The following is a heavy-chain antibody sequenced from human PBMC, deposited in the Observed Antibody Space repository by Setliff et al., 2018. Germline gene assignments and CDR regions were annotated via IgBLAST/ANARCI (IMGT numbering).Heavy chain of an antibody. CDR3: AISTIFGVVSPTPDAFDI. V-gene: IGHV1-69*06. D-gene: IGHD3-3*01. Sequence: SVKVSCKASGGIFNSFSITWVRQAPGQGLEWMGRIIPLFETTNYVEKFQGRVTITADKATSTAYMELSSLRSEDTAVYYCAISTIFGVVSPTPDAFDIWGQGTMVTVSS. CDR1: GGIFNSFS. CDR2: IIPLFETT. J-gene: IGHJ3*02.